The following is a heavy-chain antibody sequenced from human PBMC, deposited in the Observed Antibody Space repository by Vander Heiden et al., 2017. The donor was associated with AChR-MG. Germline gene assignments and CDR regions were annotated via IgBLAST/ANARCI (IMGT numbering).Heavy chain of an antibody. D-gene: IGHD6-19*01. CDR2: IIPIFGTA. CDR3: ARDLEYSSGWYDLGNAFDI. Sequence: QVQLVQSGAEVKKPGSSVKVSCKASGGPFSSYAISWVRQAPGQGLEWMGGIIPIFGTANYAQKFQGRVTITADESTSTAYMELSSLRSEDTAVYYCARDLEYSSGWYDLGNAFDIWGQGTMVTVSS. V-gene: IGHV1-69*01. CDR1: GGPFSSYA. J-gene: IGHJ3*02.